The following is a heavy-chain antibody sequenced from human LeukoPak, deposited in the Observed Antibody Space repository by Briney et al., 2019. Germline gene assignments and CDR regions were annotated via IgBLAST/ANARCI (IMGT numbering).Heavy chain of an antibody. CDR2: IGAYNGYT. D-gene: IGHD2-15*01. CDR3: ARSQGHRLLNYYYYYMDV. J-gene: IGHJ6*03. V-gene: IGHV1-18*01. CDR1: GYTFTNYG. Sequence: ASVKVSCKASGYTFTNYGLSWVRQAPGQGLEWMGWIGAYNGYTNYAQKLQGRVTMTTDTSTTTAYMELRSLRSDDTAVYYCARSQGHRLLNYYYYYMDVWGKGTTVTVSS.